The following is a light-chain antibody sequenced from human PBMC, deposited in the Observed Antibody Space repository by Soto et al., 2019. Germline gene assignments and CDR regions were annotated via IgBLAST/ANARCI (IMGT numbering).Light chain of an antibody. V-gene: IGLV1-40*01. Sequence: QPVLTQPPSVSGAPGQRVTISCTGSSSNIGAGYDVHWYQQLPGTAPKLLIYGNTNRPSGVPDRFSGSKSDTSASLAITGLQAEDEAVYYCQSYDSSLSGYVFGTGTKLTVL. CDR1: SSNIGAGYD. CDR3: QSYDSSLSGYV. J-gene: IGLJ1*01. CDR2: GNT.